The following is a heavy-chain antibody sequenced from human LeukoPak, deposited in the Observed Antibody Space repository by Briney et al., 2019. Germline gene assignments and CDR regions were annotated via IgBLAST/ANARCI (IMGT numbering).Heavy chain of an antibody. CDR1: GFMFRRYW. Sequence: GGSLRLSCAASGFMFRRYWMSWVRQAPGKGLEWVANIKPEGSEKYYVDSVEGRFTVSRDNAENSLYLQMNSLRAEDTAVYYCARDLSYFDIWGQGTMVTVSS. CDR3: ARDLSYFDI. J-gene: IGHJ3*02. V-gene: IGHV3-7*04. CDR2: IKPEGSEK.